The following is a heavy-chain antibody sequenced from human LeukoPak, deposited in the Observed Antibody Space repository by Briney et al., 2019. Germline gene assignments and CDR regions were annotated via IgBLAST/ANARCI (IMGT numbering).Heavy chain of an antibody. J-gene: IGHJ3*02. CDR3: AKDLSSGWYGDAFDI. CDR2: ISWNSGSI. V-gene: IGHV3-9*01. Sequence: SLRLSCAASGFTFDDYAMHWVRQATGKGLEWVSGISWNSGSIGYAGSVKGRFTISRDNAKNSLYLQMNSLRAEDTALYYCAKDLSSGWYGDAFDIWGQGTMVTVSS. D-gene: IGHD6-19*01. CDR1: GFTFDDYA.